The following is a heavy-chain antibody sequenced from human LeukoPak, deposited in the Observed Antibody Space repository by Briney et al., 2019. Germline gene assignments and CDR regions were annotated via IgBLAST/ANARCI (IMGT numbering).Heavy chain of an antibody. Sequence: GGSLRLSCAASGFTLSSNWMHWVRQAPGKGLVWVSRINEDGSTTNYADSVKGRFTISRDNAKNTLYLQMNSLRAEDTAVYYCVRGRGSYGWFDPWGQGTLVTVSS. CDR1: GFTLSSNW. J-gene: IGHJ5*02. CDR3: VRGRGSYGWFDP. CDR2: INEDGSTT. D-gene: IGHD3-10*01. V-gene: IGHV3-74*01.